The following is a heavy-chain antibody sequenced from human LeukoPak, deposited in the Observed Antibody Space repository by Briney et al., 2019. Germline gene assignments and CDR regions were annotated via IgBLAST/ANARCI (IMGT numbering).Heavy chain of an antibody. CDR3: ARPSIAARDFDY. Sequence: PSETLSLTCTVSGGSISSSSYYWGWIRQPPGKGLEWIGSIYYSGNTYYNPSLKSRATISVDTSKNQFSLKLSSVTAADTAVYYCARPSIAARDFDYWGQGTLVTVSS. J-gene: IGHJ4*02. CDR2: IYYSGNT. D-gene: IGHD6-6*01. V-gene: IGHV4-39*01. CDR1: GGSISSSSYY.